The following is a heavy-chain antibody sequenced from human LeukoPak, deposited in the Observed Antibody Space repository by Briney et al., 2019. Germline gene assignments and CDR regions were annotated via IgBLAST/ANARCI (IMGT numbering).Heavy chain of an antibody. Sequence: PGGSLRLSCAASGFTFSSYAMHWVRQAPGKGLEWVAVISYDGSNKYYADSAKGRFTISRDSSKNTLYLQMNSLRAEDTAVYYCARAVLRSLFDPWGQGTLVTVSS. J-gene: IGHJ5*02. D-gene: IGHD3-3*01. CDR2: ISYDGSNK. CDR1: GFTFSSYA. CDR3: ARAVLRSLFDP. V-gene: IGHV3-30-3*01.